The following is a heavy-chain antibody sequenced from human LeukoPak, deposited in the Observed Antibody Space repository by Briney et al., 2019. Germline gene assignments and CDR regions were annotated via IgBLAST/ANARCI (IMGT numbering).Heavy chain of an antibody. V-gene: IGHV3-23*01. Sequence: PGGSLRLSCAASGFTFSSYAMSWVPQAPGKGPEWVSTISIDGGRTYYADSVKGRFTVSRDTSKNTLYLQMNSLRAEDTAVYYCARPRSGSYLNFDYWGQGTLVTVSS. J-gene: IGHJ4*02. D-gene: IGHD1-26*01. CDR3: ARPRSGSYLNFDY. CDR2: ISIDGGRT. CDR1: GFTFSSYA.